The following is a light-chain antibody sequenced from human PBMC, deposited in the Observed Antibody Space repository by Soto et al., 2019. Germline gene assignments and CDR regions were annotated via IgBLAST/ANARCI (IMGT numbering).Light chain of an antibody. CDR1: QSISSY. V-gene: IGKV1-39*01. Sequence: DIQMTQSPSSLSASVGDRVTITCRASQSISSYLNWYQQKPGKAPKLLISAASSLQSGVPSRFSGSGSETDFTLIISSLQPEDFATYYCQQSYSTPRTFGQGTKVEIK. J-gene: IGKJ1*01. CDR3: QQSYSTPRT. CDR2: AAS.